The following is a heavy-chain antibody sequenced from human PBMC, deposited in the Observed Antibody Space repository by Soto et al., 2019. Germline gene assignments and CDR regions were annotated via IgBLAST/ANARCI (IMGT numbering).Heavy chain of an antibody. CDR1: GGSISSSSYY. V-gene: IGHV4-39*01. CDR2: IYYSGST. Sequence: SETLSLTCTVSGGSISSSSYYWGWIRQPPGKGLEWIGSIYYSGSTYYNPSLKSRVTISVDTSKNQFSLKLSSVTAADTAVYYCASPSYCTNGVCGYYYYYMDVWGKGTKVTVSS. J-gene: IGHJ6*03. CDR3: ASPSYCTNGVCGYYYYYMDV. D-gene: IGHD2-8*01.